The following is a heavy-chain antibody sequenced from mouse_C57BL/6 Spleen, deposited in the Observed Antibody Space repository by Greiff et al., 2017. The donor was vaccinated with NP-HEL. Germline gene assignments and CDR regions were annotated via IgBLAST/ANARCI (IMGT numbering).Heavy chain of an antibody. CDR2: SRNKANDYTT. J-gene: IGHJ4*01. V-gene: IGHV7-1*01. CDR1: GFTFSDFY. CDR3: ARDAEGAMDY. Sequence: EVQLVESGGGLVQSGRSLRLSCATSGFTFSDFYMEWVRQAPGKGLEWIAASRNKANDYTTEYSASVKGRFIVSRDTSQSILYLQMNALRAEDTAIYYCARDAEGAMDYWGQGTSVTVSS.